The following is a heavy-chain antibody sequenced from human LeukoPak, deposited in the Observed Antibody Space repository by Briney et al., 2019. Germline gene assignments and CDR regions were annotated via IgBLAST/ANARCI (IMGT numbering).Heavy chain of an antibody. CDR2: INSDGSST. J-gene: IGHJ5*02. D-gene: IGHD4-17*01. CDR3: ARATVTRWFDP. V-gene: IGHV3-74*01. CDR1: GFTFSGYW. Sequence: PGGSLRLSCTGSGFTFSGYWMHWVRQVPGKGLVWVSRINSDGSSTSYADSVKGRISISRDNAKNTLYLQMNSLRAEDTAVYYCARATVTRWFDPWGQGTLVTVSS.